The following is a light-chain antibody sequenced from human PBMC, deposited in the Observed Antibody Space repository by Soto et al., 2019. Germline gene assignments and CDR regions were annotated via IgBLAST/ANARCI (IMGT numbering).Light chain of an antibody. V-gene: IGLV2-23*02. CDR1: SSDVGKYTF. J-gene: IGLJ2*01. CDR2: EVN. CDR3: CLYGGSNNYVV. Sequence: QSALTQPASVSGAPGQSLTISCTGTSSDVGKYTFVSWYGQHPGKAPKLIIFEVNKRPSGVSKRFSGSKSGNMASLTISGLQAEDEDNYYCCLYGGSNNYVVFGGGTKLTVL.